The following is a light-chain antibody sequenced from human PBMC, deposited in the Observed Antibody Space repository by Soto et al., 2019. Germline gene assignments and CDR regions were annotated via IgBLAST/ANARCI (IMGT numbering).Light chain of an antibody. J-gene: IGKJ4*01. V-gene: IGKV3-15*01. CDR1: QSVYST. CDR3: QQYNKWPLT. Sequence: EIEMTQSPATLSVSPGERATLSCRASQSVYSTLAWYQQKPGQAPSLLIYHASTRATGIPARFSGSGSGTEFTLTISSLQSEDFAVYYCQQYNKWPLTFGGGTKLEIK. CDR2: HAS.